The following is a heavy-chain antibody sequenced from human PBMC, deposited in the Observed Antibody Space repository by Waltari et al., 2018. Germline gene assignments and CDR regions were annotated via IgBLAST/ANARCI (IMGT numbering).Heavy chain of an antibody. Sequence: QVQLQESGPGLVKPSETLSLTCTVSGGSISSHYWSWIRQPPGKGLEWIGYIYYSGSTNYNPSLKSRVTISVDTSKNQFSLKLSSVTAADTAVYYCARDSQPSIAAPENFYYYYGMDVWGQGTTVTVSS. D-gene: IGHD6-6*01. J-gene: IGHJ6*02. CDR1: GGSISSHY. CDR2: IYYSGST. V-gene: IGHV4-59*11. CDR3: ARDSQPSIAAPENFYYYYGMDV.